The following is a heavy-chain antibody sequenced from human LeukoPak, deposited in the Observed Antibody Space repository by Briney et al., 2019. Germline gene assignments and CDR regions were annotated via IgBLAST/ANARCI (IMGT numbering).Heavy chain of an antibody. Sequence: PSETLSLTCTVSTGSVSSGTYYWSWIRQPPGKGLERIGYMYYNGSTNYNPSLKSRVTISVDTSKTQFSLKLSSVTAADTAVYYCARQQYASGNSYYLDYWGQGTLVTVSS. CDR2: MYYNGST. J-gene: IGHJ4*02. CDR1: TGSVSSGTYY. V-gene: IGHV4-61*01. CDR3: ARQQYASGNSYYLDY. D-gene: IGHD3-10*01.